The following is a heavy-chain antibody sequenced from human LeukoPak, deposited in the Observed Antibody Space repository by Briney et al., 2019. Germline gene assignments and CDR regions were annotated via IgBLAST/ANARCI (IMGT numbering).Heavy chain of an antibody. CDR3: ARDNIAAAFDAFDI. CDR2: INSDGSST. J-gene: IGHJ3*02. V-gene: IGHV3-74*01. CDR1: GFTFSSYW. Sequence: GGSLRLSCAASGFTFSSYWMHWVRQAPGKGLVWVSRINSDGSSTSYADSVKGRFTISRDNAKNTLYLRMNSLRAEDTAVYYCARDNIAAAFDAFDIWGQGTMVTVSS. D-gene: IGHD6-13*01.